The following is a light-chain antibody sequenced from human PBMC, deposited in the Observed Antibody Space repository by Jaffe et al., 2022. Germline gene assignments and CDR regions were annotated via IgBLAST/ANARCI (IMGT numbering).Light chain of an antibody. J-gene: IGLJ2*01. V-gene: IGLV3-19*01. CDR1: SLRSYY. CDR3: NSRDSSGNHVL. CDR2: GKN. Sequence: SSELTQDPAVSVALGQTVRITCQGDSLRSYYASWYQQKPRQAPVLVIYGKNNRPSGIPDRFSGSSSGNTASLTITGAQAEDEADYYCNSRDSSGNHVLFGGGTKLTVL.